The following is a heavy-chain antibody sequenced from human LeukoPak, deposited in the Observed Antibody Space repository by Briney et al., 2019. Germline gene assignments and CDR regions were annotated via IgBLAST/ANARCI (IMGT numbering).Heavy chain of an antibody. CDR3: ARDVRADYYDSSGYYPPANWFDP. CDR2: IYYSGST. J-gene: IGHJ5*02. V-gene: IGHV4-61*08. D-gene: IGHD3-22*01. Sequence: PSETLSLTCAVSGGSISSGDYSWSWIRQPPGKGLEWIGYIYYSGSTNYNPSLKSRVTISVDTSKNQFSLKLSSVTAADTAAYYCARDVRADYYDSSGYYPPANWFDPWGQGTLVTVSS. CDR1: GGSISSGDYS.